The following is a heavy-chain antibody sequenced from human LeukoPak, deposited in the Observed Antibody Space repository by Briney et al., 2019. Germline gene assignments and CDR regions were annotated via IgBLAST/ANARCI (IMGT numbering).Heavy chain of an antibody. J-gene: IGHJ6*02. CDR3: AKGSGYDSGYYGMDV. Sequence: GGSLRLSCAASGFTFSSYAMSWVRQAPGKGLEWVSAISGSGGSTYYADSVKGRFTISRDNSENTLYLQMNSLRAEDTAVYYCAKGSGYDSGYYGMDVWGQGTTVTVSS. CDR1: GFTFSSYA. D-gene: IGHD5-12*01. CDR2: ISGSGGST. V-gene: IGHV3-23*01.